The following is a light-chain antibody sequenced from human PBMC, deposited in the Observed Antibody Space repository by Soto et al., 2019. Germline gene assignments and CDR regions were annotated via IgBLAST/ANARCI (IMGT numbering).Light chain of an antibody. J-gene: IGKJ5*01. CDR2: KAS. Sequence: DMQLTQYPSTLSASVGDRVTITCRATQYVGSWLAWYQQKPGKAPKLLIYKASNLQSGVPSRFSGSGSATEFTLTISSLQPDDSATYYCQRYNGTVGQGTRLEIK. CDR1: QYVGSW. V-gene: IGKV1-5*03. CDR3: QRYNGT.